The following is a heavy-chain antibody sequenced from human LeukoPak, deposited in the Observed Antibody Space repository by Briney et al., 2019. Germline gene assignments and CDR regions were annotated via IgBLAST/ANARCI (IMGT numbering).Heavy chain of an antibody. V-gene: IGHV1-2*02. CDR2: INPDSGGT. Sequence: ASVKVSCKASGYTFNDYYMHWVRQAPGQGLEWMGRINPDSGGTNYAQKFQGRVTMTRDTSTNTVYMELSRLTYDDTAVYYCARLNGGDHAVAWVDYFDYWGQGTLVTVSS. CDR3: ARLNGGDHAVAWVDYFDY. D-gene: IGHD6-19*01. CDR1: GYTFNDYY. J-gene: IGHJ4*02.